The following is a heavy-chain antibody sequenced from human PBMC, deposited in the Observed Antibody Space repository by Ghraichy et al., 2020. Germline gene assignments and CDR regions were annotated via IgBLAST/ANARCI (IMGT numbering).Heavy chain of an antibody. CDR1: GFNFSSSA. D-gene: IGHD4-11*01. V-gene: IGHV3-64*02. Sequence: GGSLRLSCAASGFNFSSSAMHWVRQAPGKGLEYVASINSNGGRTYYADSVKGRFTISRDNSTNTVYLRMGSLRAEDMGVYYCARGYSGLDDWGQGTLVTVSS. J-gene: IGHJ4*02. CDR3: ARGYSGLDD. CDR2: INSNGGRT.